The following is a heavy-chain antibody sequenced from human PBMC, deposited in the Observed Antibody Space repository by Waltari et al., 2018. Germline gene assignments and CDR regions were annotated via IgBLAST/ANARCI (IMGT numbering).Heavy chain of an antibody. V-gene: IGHV3-48*04. Sequence: EVQLVESGGGLIQPGGSLRLSCEASGFTFSSHSMNWVRQAPGKGLEWVSYISSSSTIYYADAVKGRFTISRDNAKNSLYLQMNGLRAEDTAVYYCAGDDETTSDYNYYYYFMDVWGKGTTVTISS. CDR1: GFTFSSHS. CDR3: AGDDETTSDYNYYYYFMDV. J-gene: IGHJ6*03. D-gene: IGHD4-17*01. CDR2: ISSSSTI.